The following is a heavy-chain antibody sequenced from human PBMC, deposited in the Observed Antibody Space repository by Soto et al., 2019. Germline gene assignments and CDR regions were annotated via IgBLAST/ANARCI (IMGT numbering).Heavy chain of an antibody. CDR1: GFTFDDYT. J-gene: IGHJ4*02. CDR2: ISWDGGST. Sequence: PGGSLRLSCAASGFTFDDYTMHWVRQAPGKGLEWVSLISWDGGSTYYADSVKGRFTISRDNSKNSLYLQMNSLRTEDTALYYCAKALDSSGRDPYYFDYWGQGTLVTV. V-gene: IGHV3-43*01. CDR3: AKALDSSGRDPYYFDY. D-gene: IGHD6-19*01.